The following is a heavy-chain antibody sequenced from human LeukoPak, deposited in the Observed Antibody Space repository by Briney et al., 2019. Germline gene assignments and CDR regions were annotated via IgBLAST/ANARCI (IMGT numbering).Heavy chain of an antibody. CDR3: ARVQDAFDL. Sequence: PGGSLRLSCAASGFTFSSYAMHWVRQAPGKGLEWVAVISYDGSNKYYADPVKGRFTLSRDNSQHTLYLQMNSLRAEDTAVYYCARVQDAFDLWGQGTMVTVSS. CDR1: GFTFSSYA. V-gene: IGHV3-30-3*01. J-gene: IGHJ3*01. CDR2: ISYDGSNK.